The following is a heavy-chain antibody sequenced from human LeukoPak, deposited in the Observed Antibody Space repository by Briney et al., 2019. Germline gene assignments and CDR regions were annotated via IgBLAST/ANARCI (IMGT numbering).Heavy chain of an antibody. Sequence: ASVKVSCKASGYTFTSYDINWVRQATGQGLEWMGWLNPNSGSTGYAQKFQGRVTITRNTSINTAYMELSSLTSEDTAVYYCARMTVSGRDNWFDPWGQGTLVTVSS. J-gene: IGHJ5*02. CDR3: ARMTVSGRDNWFDP. CDR1: GYTFTSYD. D-gene: IGHD6-19*01. V-gene: IGHV1-8*03. CDR2: LNPNSGST.